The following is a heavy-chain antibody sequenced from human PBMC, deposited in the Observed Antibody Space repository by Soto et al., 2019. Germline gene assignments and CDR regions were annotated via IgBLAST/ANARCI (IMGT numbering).Heavy chain of an antibody. J-gene: IGHJ2*01. D-gene: IGHD3-22*01. CDR3: ARAPYYYDSSGYSSYWSFDL. CDR2: IWYDGSNK. V-gene: IGHV3-33*01. Sequence: PEGSLRLSCAASGFTFSSYGMHWVRQAPGKRLERVAVIWYDGSNKYYADSVKCRFTISRDNSKNTLYLQMNSLRAEDTAVYYGARAPYYYDSSGYSSYWSFDLWGRGTLVTVPQ. CDR1: GFTFSSYG.